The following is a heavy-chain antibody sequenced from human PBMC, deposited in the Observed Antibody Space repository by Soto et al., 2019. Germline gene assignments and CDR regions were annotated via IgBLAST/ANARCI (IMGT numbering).Heavy chain of an antibody. V-gene: IGHV3-11*01. CDR1: GFTFSDYY. Sequence: XXSLRLSCAASGFTFSDYYMRWIPQAPGKGLEWVSYISSSGSTIYYADSVKGRFTISRDNAKNSLYLQMKRLRAEDTAVYYCAKRSSSSTFDYWGQGTLVTVSS. CDR3: AKRSSSSTFDY. CDR2: ISSSGSTI. D-gene: IGHD6-6*01. J-gene: IGHJ4*02.